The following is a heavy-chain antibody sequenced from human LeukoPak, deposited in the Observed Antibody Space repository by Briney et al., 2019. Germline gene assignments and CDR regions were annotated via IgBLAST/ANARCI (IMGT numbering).Heavy chain of an antibody. J-gene: IGHJ4*02. CDR1: GYSFSIYW. D-gene: IGHD2-2*03. V-gene: IGHV5-51*01. CDR2: IYPDESNI. CDR3: ARPPSRGYSSSFEY. Sequence: GESLKISCKGSGYSFSIYWIAWVRQMPGEGLECMGIIYPDESNIRYSPSFQGQVTISADKSISTAYLQWSSLKASDTAMYYCARPPSRGYSSSFEYWGQGTLVTVSS.